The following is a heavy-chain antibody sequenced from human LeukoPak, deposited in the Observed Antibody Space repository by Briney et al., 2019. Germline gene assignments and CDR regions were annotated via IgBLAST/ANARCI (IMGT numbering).Heavy chain of an antibody. CDR2: ISGSGGST. Sequence: GGSLRLSCAASGFTFSSYAMSRVRQAPGKGLEWVSAISGSGGSTYYADSVKGRFTISRDNSKNTPYLQMNSLRAEDTAVYYCANSPEPYYYYGMDVWGQGTTVTVSS. CDR1: GFTFSSYA. CDR3: ANSPEPYYYYGMDV. V-gene: IGHV3-23*01. J-gene: IGHJ6*02. D-gene: IGHD1-14*01.